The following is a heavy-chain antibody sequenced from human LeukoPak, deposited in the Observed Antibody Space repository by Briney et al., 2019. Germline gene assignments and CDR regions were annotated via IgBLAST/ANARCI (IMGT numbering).Heavy chain of an antibody. D-gene: IGHD6-13*01. V-gene: IGHV1-24*01. CDR2: FDPEDGET. CDR1: GYTLTELS. CDR3: ATAPIAAAGSGKYYFDY. Sequence: ASVKVSCKVSGYTLTELSMHWVRQAPGKGLEWMGGFDPEDGETIYAQKLQGRVTMTEDTSTDTAYMELSSLRSEDTAVYYCATAPIAAAGSGKYYFDYWGQGTLVTVSS. J-gene: IGHJ4*02.